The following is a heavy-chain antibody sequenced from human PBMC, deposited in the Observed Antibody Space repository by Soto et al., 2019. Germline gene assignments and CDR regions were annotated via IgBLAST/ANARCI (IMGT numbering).Heavy chain of an antibody. D-gene: IGHD1-26*01. Sequence: SETLSLTCTVSGGSISSSSYYWGWIRQPPGKGLEWIGSIYYSGSTYYNPSLKSRVTISVDTFKNQFSLKLSSVTAADTAVYYCARHRDDSGSYFDYWGQGTLVTVSS. V-gene: IGHV4-39*01. CDR3: ARHRDDSGSYFDY. J-gene: IGHJ4*02. CDR2: IYYSGST. CDR1: GGSISSSSYY.